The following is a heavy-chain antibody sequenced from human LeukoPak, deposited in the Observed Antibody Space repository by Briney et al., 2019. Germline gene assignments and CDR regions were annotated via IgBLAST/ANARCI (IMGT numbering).Heavy chain of an antibody. CDR3: ARNPPRPIAAAGTKWFDP. J-gene: IGHJ5*02. Sequence: SETLSLTCAVYGGSFSGYYWSWIRQPPGKGLEWIGEINHSGSTNYNPSLKSRVTISVDTSKNQFSLKLSSVTAADTAVYYCARNPPRPIAAAGTKWFDPWGQGTLVTVSS. CDR2: INHSGST. V-gene: IGHV4-34*01. CDR1: GGSFSGYY. D-gene: IGHD6-13*01.